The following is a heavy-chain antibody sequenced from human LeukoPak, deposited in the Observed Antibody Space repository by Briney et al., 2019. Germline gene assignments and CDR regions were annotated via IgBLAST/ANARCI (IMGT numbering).Heavy chain of an antibody. Sequence: PSQTLSLTCTVSGGSISSYYWSWIRQPPGKGLEWIGYIYYSGSTNYNPSLKSRVTISVDTSKNQFSLKLSSVTAADTAVYYCARVRGYYYDSSGYYDCWGQGTLVTVSS. CDR3: ARVRGYYYDSSGYYDC. CDR1: GGSISSYY. CDR2: IYYSGST. D-gene: IGHD3-22*01. J-gene: IGHJ4*02. V-gene: IGHV4-59*01.